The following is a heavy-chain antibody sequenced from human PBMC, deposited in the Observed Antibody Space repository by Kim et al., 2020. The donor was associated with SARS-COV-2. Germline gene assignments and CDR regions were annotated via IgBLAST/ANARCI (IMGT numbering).Heavy chain of an antibody. D-gene: IGHD2-8*01. CDR2: IYYDGSNK. Sequence: LSLTCAASGFTFSSFSMNWVRQAPGKGLEWVALIYYDGSNKYYADSVQGRFTISRDNSDNTLYLQMNSLRAEDTAIYYCAKDRIRDGRNDLDYWGRG. CDR3: AKDRIRDGRNDLDY. J-gene: IGHJ4*02. V-gene: IGHV3-33*06. CDR1: GFTFSSFS.